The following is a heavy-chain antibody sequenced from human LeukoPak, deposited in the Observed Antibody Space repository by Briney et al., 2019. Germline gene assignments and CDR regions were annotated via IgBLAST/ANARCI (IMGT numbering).Heavy chain of an antibody. D-gene: IGHD5-18*01. V-gene: IGHV4-61*02. Sequence: SETLSLTCTVSGGSISSGSYYWSWIRQPAGKGLEWIGRIYTSGSTNYNPSLKSRVTISVDTSKNQFSLKLSSVTAADTAVYYCARAGDTAMVTAVDYWGQGTLVTVSS. J-gene: IGHJ4*02. CDR1: GGSISSGSYY. CDR2: IYTSGST. CDR3: ARAGDTAMVTAVDY.